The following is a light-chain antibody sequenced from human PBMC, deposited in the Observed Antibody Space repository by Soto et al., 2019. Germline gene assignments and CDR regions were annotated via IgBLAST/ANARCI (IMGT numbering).Light chain of an antibody. J-gene: IGKJ4*01. CDR3: QQYNNWPQT. V-gene: IGKV1-5*01. CDR2: DAS. Sequence: GDRVTITCRASQTISTWMAWYQQKPGKAPKLLVYDASTLQSGVASRFSGSGSGTEFTLTISSLQSEDFAVYYCQQYNNWPQTFGGGTKVDIK. CDR1: QTISTW.